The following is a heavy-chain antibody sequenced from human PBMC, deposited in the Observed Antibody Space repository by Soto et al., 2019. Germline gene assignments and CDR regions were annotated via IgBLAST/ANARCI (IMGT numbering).Heavy chain of an antibody. J-gene: IGHJ6*02. V-gene: IGHV1-18*01. CDR3: ARGGDYYYYYGMDV. CDR2: INANNGNT. CDR1: GYTFTSYN. Sequence: ASVKVSCKASGYTFTSYNINWVRLATGQGLEWMGWINANNGNTNYAQKLQGRVTMTTDTSTSAAYMELRSLRSYDTAVYYCARGGDYYYYYGMDVWGQGTTVTVSS.